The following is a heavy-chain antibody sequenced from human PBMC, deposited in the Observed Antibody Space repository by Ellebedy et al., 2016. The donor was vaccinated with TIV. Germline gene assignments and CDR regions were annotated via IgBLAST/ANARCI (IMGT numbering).Heavy chain of an antibody. CDR1: GFTFRTYS. D-gene: IGHD4-11*01. CDR2: ITESGSAT. CDR3: AKDYPTVTDRYSYAQNDY. V-gene: IGHV3-23*01. J-gene: IGHJ4*02. Sequence: PGGSLRLSCAASGFTFRTYSMTWVRKAPGKGLEWVASITESGSATYYPGTVKGRFTVSRYNSKNTLFLQMNGLRAEDTAVYYCAKDYPTVTDRYSYAQNDYWGQGTLVTVSS.